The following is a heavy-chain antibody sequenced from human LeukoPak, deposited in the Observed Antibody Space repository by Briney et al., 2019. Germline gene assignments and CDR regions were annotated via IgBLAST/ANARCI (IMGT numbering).Heavy chain of an antibody. CDR2: NNTNTGNP. V-gene: IGHV7-4-1*02. J-gene: IGHJ6*02. Sequence: ASVKVSCKASGYTFTSYAMNWVRQAPGQGLEWMGWNNTNTGNPTYAQGFTGRFVFSLDTSVSTAYLQISSLKAEDTAVYYCARGGRKYYYYGMDVWGQGTTVTVSS. CDR3: ARGGRKYYYYGMDV. CDR1: GYTFTSYA.